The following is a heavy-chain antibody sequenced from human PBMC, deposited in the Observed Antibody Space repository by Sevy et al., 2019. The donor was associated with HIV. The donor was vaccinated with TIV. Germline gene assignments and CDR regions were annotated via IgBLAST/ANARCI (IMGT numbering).Heavy chain of an antibody. CDR1: GYSISSGYY. D-gene: IGHD4-4*01. CDR3: ARTDYKLFYYYGMDV. CDR2: MFHSGNT. J-gene: IGHJ6*02. V-gene: IGHV4-38-2*02. Sequence: SETLSLNCTVSGYSISSGYYWGWIRQPPGKGLEWIGSMFHSGNTYYSPSLKSRVTLSADTSKNQFSLKLSSVTAADTAVYYCARTDYKLFYYYGMDVWGQGTTVTVSS.